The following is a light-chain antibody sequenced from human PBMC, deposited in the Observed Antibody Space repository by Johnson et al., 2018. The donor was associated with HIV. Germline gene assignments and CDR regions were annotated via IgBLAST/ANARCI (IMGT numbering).Light chain of an antibody. V-gene: IGLV1-51*02. J-gene: IGLJ1*01. CDR2: ENN. Sequence: QSILTQPPSVSAAPGQKVTISCYGSSSNIGNNYVSWYQQLPGTAPKLLIYENNKRPSGIPDRFSGSKSGTSATLGITGLQTGDEADYYCGTWDSSLSAGRGVFGTGTKVTVL. CDR3: GTWDSSLSAGRGV. CDR1: SSNIGNNY.